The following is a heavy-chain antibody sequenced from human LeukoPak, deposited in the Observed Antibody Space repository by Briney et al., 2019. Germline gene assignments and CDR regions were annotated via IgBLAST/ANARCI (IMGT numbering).Heavy chain of an antibody. J-gene: IGHJ5*02. CDR2: MNPNSGST. CDR3: ARELFWTFDP. D-gene: IGHD3/OR15-3a*01. Sequence: GASVKVFCKASGYTFTSHDINWVRQATGQGLEWMGWMNPNSGSTGYAQKFQGRVIMTRNTSISTAYMELSSLRSEDTAVYYCARELFWTFDPWGQGTLVTVSS. V-gene: IGHV1-8*01. CDR1: GYTFTSHD.